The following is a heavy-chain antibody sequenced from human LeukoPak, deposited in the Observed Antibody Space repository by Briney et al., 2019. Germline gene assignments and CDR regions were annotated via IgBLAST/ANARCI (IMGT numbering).Heavy chain of an antibody. CDR1: GFTFEDYA. V-gene: IGHV3-20*01. CDR3: VRVAYPLRFIDY. CDR2: IHWDGGRT. D-gene: IGHD3-16*01. Sequence: PGGSLRLSCVASGFTFEDYALTWVRQAPGKGLEWVSGIHWDGGRTTYADSVKGRFTISRDNAKNSLFLQMHSLRAEETAFYHCVRVAYPLRFIDYWGQGTLVTVSS. J-gene: IGHJ4*02.